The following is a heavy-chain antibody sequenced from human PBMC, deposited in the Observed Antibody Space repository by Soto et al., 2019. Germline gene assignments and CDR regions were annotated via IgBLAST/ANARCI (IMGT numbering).Heavy chain of an antibody. CDR3: ARILMVRGVIITTNYYYYGMDV. Sequence: TLSLTCTVSGGSISSGDYYWSWIRQPPGKALEWLALIDWDDDKYYSTSLKTRLTISKDTSKNQVVLTMTNMDPVDTATYYCARILMVRGVIITTNYYYYGMDVWGQGTTVTVSS. CDR1: GGSISSGDYY. D-gene: IGHD3-10*01. V-gene: IGHV2-70*18. CDR2: IDWDDDK. J-gene: IGHJ6*02.